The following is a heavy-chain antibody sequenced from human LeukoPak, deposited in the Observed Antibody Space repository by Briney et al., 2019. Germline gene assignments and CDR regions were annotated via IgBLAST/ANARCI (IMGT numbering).Heavy chain of an antibody. CDR3: AKGSIDWYYFDY. CDR2: ISSDGSHK. J-gene: IGHJ4*02. V-gene: IGHV3-30*18. D-gene: IGHD3-9*01. CDR1: GFSFSTYD. Sequence: QSGGSLRLSCAASGFSFSTYDMHWVRQAPGKGLEWVAVISSDGSHKYWADSVRGRFTISRDNSKNTVYLQMNSLRAEDTAVYYCAKGSIDWYYFDYWGQGTLVTVSS.